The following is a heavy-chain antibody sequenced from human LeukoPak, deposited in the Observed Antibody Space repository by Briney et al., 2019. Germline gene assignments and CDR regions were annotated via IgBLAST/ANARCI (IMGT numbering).Heavy chain of an antibody. J-gene: IGHJ4*02. CDR2: IYYSGST. D-gene: IGHD3-9*01. Sequence: ETLSLTCTVSGGSISSYYWSWIRQPPGKGLEWIGYIYYSGSTNYNPSLKSRVTISVDTSKNQFSLKLSSVTAADTAVYYCAREETFDWLLSYWGQGTLVTVSS. CDR1: GGSISSYY. V-gene: IGHV4-59*01. CDR3: AREETFDWLLSY.